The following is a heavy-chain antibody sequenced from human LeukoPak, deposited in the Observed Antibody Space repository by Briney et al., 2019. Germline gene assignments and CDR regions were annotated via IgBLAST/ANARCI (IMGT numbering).Heavy chain of an antibody. Sequence: GRCLRLSCAFSGFTFSDDAMIWVRQAPGKGLEWVSSIGRVSTYIYYAESGRGRFTVSRHNAKDSLYLEVGSLRAEDTAVYYCTREIRGIYYNTGADDYWGQGTLVTVSS. V-gene: IGHV3-21*01. CDR2: IGRVSTYI. J-gene: IGHJ4*02. CDR1: GFTFSDDA. CDR3: TREIRGIYYNTGADDY. D-gene: IGHD1-26*01.